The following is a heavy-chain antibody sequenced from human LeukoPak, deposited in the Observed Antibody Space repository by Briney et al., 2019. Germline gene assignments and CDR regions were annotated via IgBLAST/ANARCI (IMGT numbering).Heavy chain of an antibody. D-gene: IGHD1-1*01. Sequence: GGSLRLSCAASGLTVSSNYMSWVRQGPGKGLEWVSVVSTGGTTHYADSVKGRFTISRDNSKNTLYLQMNSLRAEDTAVYYCARERYGRTYYFDYWGQGTLVTVSS. CDR3: ARERYGRTYYFDY. CDR2: VSTGGTT. CDR1: GLTVSSNY. V-gene: IGHV3-53*05. J-gene: IGHJ4*02.